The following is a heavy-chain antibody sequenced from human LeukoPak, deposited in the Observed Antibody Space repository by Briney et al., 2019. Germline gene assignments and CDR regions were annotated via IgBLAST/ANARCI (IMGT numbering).Heavy chain of an antibody. CDR2: IKQDGSEK. CDR3: AGGGYCSSTSCYIHFDY. Sequence: PGGSLRLSCAGSGFTFSNYWMSWVRQGPGKGLEWVANIKQDGSEKYYVDSVKGRFTISRDNAKNSLFLQMNSLRAEDTAVYYCAGGGYCSSTSCYIHFDYWGQGTLVTVSS. D-gene: IGHD2-2*01. V-gene: IGHV3-7*01. J-gene: IGHJ4*02. CDR1: GFTFSNYW.